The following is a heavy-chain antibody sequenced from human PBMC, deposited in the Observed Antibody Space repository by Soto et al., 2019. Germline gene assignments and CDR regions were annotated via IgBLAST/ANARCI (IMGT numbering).Heavy chain of an antibody. J-gene: IGHJ6*02. Sequence: QVQLVQSGAEVKKPGASVKVSCKASGYTFSDYYIHWVRQAPGQGLEWMGWINPNSGDTNYAQKFQGRVTITADESTSTAYMELSSLRSEDTAVYYCARTHYYYYGMDVWGQGTTVTVSS. CDR1: GYTFSDYY. CDR3: ARTHYYYYGMDV. CDR2: INPNSGDT. V-gene: IGHV1-2*02.